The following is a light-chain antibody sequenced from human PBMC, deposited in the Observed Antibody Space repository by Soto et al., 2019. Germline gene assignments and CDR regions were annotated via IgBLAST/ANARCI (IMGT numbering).Light chain of an antibody. CDR2: ATS. CDR1: QRVDSSF. J-gene: IGKJ1*01. Sequence: EIVLTQSPGTLSLSPGERATLSCRASQRVDSSFLAWYQQKPGQSPRLLLYATSSRGAGIPDRFSASGSGTDFTLTISRLEPEDFALYYCHQYGRLPRTFGQGTHVEVQ. V-gene: IGKV3-20*01. CDR3: HQYGRLPRT.